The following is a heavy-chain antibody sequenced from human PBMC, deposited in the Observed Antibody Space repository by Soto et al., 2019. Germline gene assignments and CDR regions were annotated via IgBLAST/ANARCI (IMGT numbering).Heavy chain of an antibody. CDR3: AKDRSPGATTWNVY. J-gene: IGHJ4*02. Sequence: GGSLRLSCVVSGFIFSSSAMNWVRQAPGKGLEWVSTISGSGVSKYYADSVKGRFTISRDNSNNTVSLQMNSLRAEDAAVYYCAKDRSPGATTWNVYWGQGTLVTVS. D-gene: IGHD1-26*01. V-gene: IGHV3-23*01. CDR1: GFIFSSSA. CDR2: ISGSGVSK.